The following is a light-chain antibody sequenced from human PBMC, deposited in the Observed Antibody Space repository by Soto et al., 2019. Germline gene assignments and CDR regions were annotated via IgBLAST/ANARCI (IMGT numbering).Light chain of an antibody. V-gene: IGKV3-15*01. CDR1: QSVSST. J-gene: IGKJ2*01. Sequence: EIVMTQSPATLSVSPGESVTLSCRASQSVSSTLAWYQQKFGQAPRLLIYGASTGATGIPARFSGYGSGTEFPLTISSRQSEDLEVYYCQQYYSWPYTFGQGTKLEIK. CDR2: GAS. CDR3: QQYYSWPYT.